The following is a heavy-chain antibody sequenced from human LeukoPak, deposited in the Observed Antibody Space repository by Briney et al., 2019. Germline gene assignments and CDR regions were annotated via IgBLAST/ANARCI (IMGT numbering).Heavy chain of an antibody. Sequence: GGSLRLSCAASGFTLCFYEMNWVPQAPGKGLEWVSYISSSGSTIYYADSVKGRFTISRDNAKNSLYLQMNSLRAEDTAVYYCARVWGIAVAGTLDYWGQGTLVTVSS. V-gene: IGHV3-48*03. D-gene: IGHD6-19*01. CDR3: ARVWGIAVAGTLDY. CDR1: GFTLCFYE. J-gene: IGHJ4*02. CDR2: ISSSGSTI.